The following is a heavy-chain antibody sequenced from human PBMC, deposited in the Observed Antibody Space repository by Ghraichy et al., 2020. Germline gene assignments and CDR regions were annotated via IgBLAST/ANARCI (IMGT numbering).Heavy chain of an antibody. CDR2: ISSSSSYI. CDR3: ARAQIWNDAFDI. V-gene: IGHV3-21*04. J-gene: IGHJ3*02. Sequence: GGSLRLSCAASGFTFSSCSMNWVRQAPGKGLEWVSSISSSSSYIYYADSVKGRFTISRDNAKNSLYLQMNSLRGEDTAVYYCARAQIWNDAFDIWGQGTMVTVSS. D-gene: IGHD1-1*01. CDR1: GFTFSSCS.